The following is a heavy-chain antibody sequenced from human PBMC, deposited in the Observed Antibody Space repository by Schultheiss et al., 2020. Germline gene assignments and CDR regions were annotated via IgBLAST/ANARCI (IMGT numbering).Heavy chain of an antibody. D-gene: IGHD1-20*01. CDR3: AAGSNWFDYYGMDV. V-gene: IGHV4-34*01. CDR2: IYYSGST. Sequence: SETLSLTCAVYGGSFSGYYWGWIRQPPGKGLEWIGYIYYSGSTYYNPSLKSRVTISVDTSKNQFSLKLSSVTAADTAVYYCAAGSNWFDYYGMDVWGQGTTVTVSS. J-gene: IGHJ6*02. CDR1: GGSFSGYY.